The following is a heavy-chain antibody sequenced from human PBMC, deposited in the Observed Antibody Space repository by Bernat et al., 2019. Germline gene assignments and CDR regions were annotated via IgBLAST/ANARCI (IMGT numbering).Heavy chain of an antibody. CDR1: GYTFANYA. V-gene: IGHV1-3*01. CDR3: ARSIDPAPGWEGRFGY. J-gene: IGHJ4*02. D-gene: IGHD1-26*01. CDR2: INGGTSHT. Sequence: QVQLVQSGAEVRKPGASVRVSCKTSGYTFANYAIHWVRQAPGQRLEWMGWINGGTSHTRDEQKFQGRFTITRDTSASTVYMDLSSLRSDDTAVYYCARSIDPAPGWEGRFGYWGQGTQVTVSS.